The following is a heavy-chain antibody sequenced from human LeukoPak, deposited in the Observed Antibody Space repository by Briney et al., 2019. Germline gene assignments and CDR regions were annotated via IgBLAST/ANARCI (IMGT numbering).Heavy chain of an antibody. CDR3: ARGGDILTGLYYFDY. Sequence: NPSETLSLTCTVSSGSISSYYWSWIRQPPGKGLEWIGYIFYSGSTNYNPSLKSRVTISVDTSKNQFSLKLSSVTAADTAVYYCARGGDILTGLYYFDYWGQGTLVTVSS. V-gene: IGHV4-59*01. CDR2: IFYSGST. J-gene: IGHJ4*02. D-gene: IGHD3-9*01. CDR1: SGSISSYY.